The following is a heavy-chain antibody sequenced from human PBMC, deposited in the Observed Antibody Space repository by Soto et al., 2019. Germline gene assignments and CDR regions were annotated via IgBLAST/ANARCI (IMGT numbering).Heavy chain of an antibody. CDR2: IIPIFGTA. CDR3: ARGGTGYCTNGVCYHNWFDP. V-gene: IGHV1-69*12. CDR1: VGTFSSYA. D-gene: IGHD2-8*01. J-gene: IGHJ5*02. Sequence: QVQLVQSGAEVKKPGSSVKVSCKASVGTFSSYAISWVRQSPGQGLEWMGGIIPIFGTANYAQKFQGRVTITADESTSTAYMELSSLRSEDTAVYYCARGGTGYCTNGVCYHNWFDPWGQGTLVTVSS.